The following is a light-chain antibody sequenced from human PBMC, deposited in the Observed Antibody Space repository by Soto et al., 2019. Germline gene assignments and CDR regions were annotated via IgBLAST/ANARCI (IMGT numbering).Light chain of an antibody. Sequence: DIQMTQSPSSLSASVGDRVTITCRAGQAISSYLNWYQHKPGTAPRLLVYGASRLQSGVPSRFSGSGSGTHFTLTISSLQPEDFATYYCQQSHTTPTTFVQGTRVDSK. J-gene: IGKJ5*01. CDR3: QQSHTTPTT. CDR2: GAS. CDR1: QAISSY. V-gene: IGKV1-39*01.